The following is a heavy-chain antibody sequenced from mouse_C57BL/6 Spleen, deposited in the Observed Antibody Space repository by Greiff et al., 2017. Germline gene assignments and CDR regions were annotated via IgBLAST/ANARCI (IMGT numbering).Heavy chain of an antibody. CDR1: GYAFSSYW. CDR3: ARLGSSYYAMDY. D-gene: IGHD1-1*01. V-gene: IGHV1-80*01. Sequence: LVESGAELVKPGASVKISCKASGYAFSSYWMNWVKQRPGKGLEWIGQIYPGDGDTNYNGKFKGKATLTADKSSSTAYMQLSSLTSEDSAVYFCARLGSSYYAMDYWGQGTSVTVSS. CDR2: IYPGDGDT. J-gene: IGHJ4*01.